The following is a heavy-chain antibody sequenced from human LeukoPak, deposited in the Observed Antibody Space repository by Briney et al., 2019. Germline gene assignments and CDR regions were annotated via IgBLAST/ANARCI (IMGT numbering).Heavy chain of an antibody. V-gene: IGHV3-9*01. CDR3: ARDRRGITGTEWFDP. CDR1: GFTFDDYA. D-gene: IGHD1-20*01. CDR2: ISWNSGSI. Sequence: GRSLRLSCAASGFTFDDYAMHWVRQAPGKGLEWVSGISWNSGSIGYADSVKGRFTISRDNAKNSLYLQMNSLRVEDTALYYCARDRRGITGTEWFDPWGQGTLVTVSS. J-gene: IGHJ5*02.